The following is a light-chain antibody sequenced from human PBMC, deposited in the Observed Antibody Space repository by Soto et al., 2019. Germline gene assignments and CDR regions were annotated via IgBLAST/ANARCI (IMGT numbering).Light chain of an antibody. CDR2: DVT. CDR3: CSYTRSNTYG. V-gene: IGLV2-14*03. Sequence: QSVLTQPASVSGSLGQSITISCTGTSSDVGGFDYVSWYQHQPGKAPKLIIYDVTSRPSGVSSHFSGSKSGNTASLTISGLLDEDESDNHCCSYTRSNTYGYGTGTKLTFL. J-gene: IGLJ1*01. CDR1: SSDVGGFDY.